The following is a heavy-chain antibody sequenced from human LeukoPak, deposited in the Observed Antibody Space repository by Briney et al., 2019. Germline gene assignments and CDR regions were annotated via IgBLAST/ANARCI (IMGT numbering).Heavy chain of an antibody. CDR1: GFTFSSYA. D-gene: IGHD3-10*01. Sequence: PGGSLRLSCAASGFTFSSYAMSWVRQAPGKGLEWVSAISGSGGSTYYADSVKGRFTISRDNSKNTLYLQMNSLRAEDTAVYYCAKASMVRGVTGYFDYWGQGTLVTVSS. J-gene: IGHJ4*02. CDR2: ISGSGGST. V-gene: IGHV3-23*01. CDR3: AKASMVRGVTGYFDY.